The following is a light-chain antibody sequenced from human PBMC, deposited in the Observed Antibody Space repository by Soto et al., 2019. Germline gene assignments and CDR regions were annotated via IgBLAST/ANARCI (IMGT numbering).Light chain of an antibody. V-gene: IGLV2-14*01. CDR3: SSYTSSSTRV. CDR2: DVS. CDR1: SSDVVGYNY. J-gene: IGLJ1*01. Sequence: QSALTQPASVSGSPGQSITISCTGTSSDVVGYNYVSWYQQHPGKAPKLMIYDVSNRPSGVSNRFSGSKSGNTASLTISGLQAEYEADYYCSSYTSSSTRVFGTGTKVTVL.